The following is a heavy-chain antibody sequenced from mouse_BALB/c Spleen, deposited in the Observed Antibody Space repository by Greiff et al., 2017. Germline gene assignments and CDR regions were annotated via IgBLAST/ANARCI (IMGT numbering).Heavy chain of an antibody. V-gene: IGHV5-4*02. CDR1: GFTFSDYY. CDR3: AYYGSSYPYYFDY. D-gene: IGHD1-1*01. CDR2: ISDGGSYT. Sequence: EVNVVESGGGLVKPGGSLKLSCAASGFTFSDYYMYWVRQTPEKRLEWVATISDGGSYTYYPDSVKGRFTISRDNAKNNLYLQMSSLKSEDTAMYYCAYYGSSYPYYFDYWGQGTTLTVSS. J-gene: IGHJ2*01.